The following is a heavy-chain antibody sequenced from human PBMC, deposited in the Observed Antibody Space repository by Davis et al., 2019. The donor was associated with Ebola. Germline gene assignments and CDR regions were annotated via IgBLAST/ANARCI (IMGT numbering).Heavy chain of an antibody. CDR1: GFTFSSYG. V-gene: IGHV3-33*01. D-gene: IGHD3-22*01. CDR3: ARWGGYYYDSSGYSLFHYYYGMDV. J-gene: IGHJ6*02. Sequence: GESLKISCAASGFTFSSYGMHWVRQAPGKGLEWVAVIWYDGSNKYYADSVKGRFTISRDNSKNTLYLQMNSLRAEDTAVYYCARWGGYYYDSSGYSLFHYYYGMDVWGQGTTVTVSS. CDR2: IWYDGSNK.